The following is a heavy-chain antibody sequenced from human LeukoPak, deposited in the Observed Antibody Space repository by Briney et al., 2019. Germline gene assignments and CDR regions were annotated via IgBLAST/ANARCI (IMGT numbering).Heavy chain of an antibody. J-gene: IGHJ4*02. D-gene: IGHD3-22*01. CDR3: ARDGELYDSSGYYKGASW. V-gene: IGHV4-59*12. CDR2: ISHSGST. CDR1: GDSISSYY. Sequence: SETLSLTCTVSGDSISSYYWSWIRQPPGKGLEWIGYISHSGSTNYNPSLKSRVTISVDTSKNQFSLKLSSVTAADTAVYYCARDGELYDSSGYYKGASWWGQGTLVTVSS.